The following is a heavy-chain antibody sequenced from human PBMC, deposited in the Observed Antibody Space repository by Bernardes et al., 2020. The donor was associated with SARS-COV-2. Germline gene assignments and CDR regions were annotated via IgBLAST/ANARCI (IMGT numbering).Heavy chain of an antibody. CDR3: ARDLEVVDYDSSGYGY. Sequence: GGSLRLSCEASGFTFSSYGMHWVRQAPGKGLEWVAFIWNDGSNKYYAGSVKGRFTVSRDNSKNTLYLQMNSLRAEDTAMYYCARDLEVVDYDSSGYGYWGQGTLVTVSS. D-gene: IGHD3-22*01. CDR1: GFTFSSYG. CDR2: IWNDGSNK. V-gene: IGHV3-33*01. J-gene: IGHJ4*02.